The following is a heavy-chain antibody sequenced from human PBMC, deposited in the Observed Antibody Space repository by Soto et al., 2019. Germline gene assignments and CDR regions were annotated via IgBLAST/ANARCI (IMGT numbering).Heavy chain of an antibody. CDR3: ARQQLLPFYYALDV. CDR1: GGSIRGYY. D-gene: IGHD6-13*01. Sequence: SEALSLACPVSGGSIRGYYWSWIRQSPGKGLEYIGYIYYRGSTNYNPSLKSRVTMSVDTSRNQFSLKVNSVTAADTAVYYCARQQLLPFYYALDVWGQGTTVTVSS. CDR2: IYYRGST. J-gene: IGHJ6*02. V-gene: IGHV4-59*01.